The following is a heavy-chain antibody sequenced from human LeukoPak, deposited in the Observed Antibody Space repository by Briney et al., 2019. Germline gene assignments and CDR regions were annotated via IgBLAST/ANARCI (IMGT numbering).Heavy chain of an antibody. J-gene: IGHJ4*02. V-gene: IGHV3-23*01. Sequence: PGGSLRLSCAASGFTFSSYAMSWVRQAPGKGLEWVSAISGSGGSTYYADSVKGRFTISRDNSKNTLYLQMNSLRAEDTAVYYCAKVSGVNGSGSRYYIDYWGQGTLVTVSS. CDR3: AKVSGVNGSGSRYYIDY. D-gene: IGHD3-10*01. CDR1: GFTFSSYA. CDR2: ISGSGGST.